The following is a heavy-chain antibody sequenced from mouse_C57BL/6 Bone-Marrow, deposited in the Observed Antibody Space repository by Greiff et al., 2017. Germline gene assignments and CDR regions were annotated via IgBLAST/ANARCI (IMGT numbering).Heavy chain of an antibody. CDR3: ARWAMITTRGPYYYAMDY. CDR2: IWSGGST. CDR1: GFSLTSYG. Sequence: ESGPGLVQPSQSLSITCTVSGFSLTSYGVHWVRQSPGKGLEWLGVIWSGGSTDYNAAFISRLSISKDNSKSQVFFKMNSLQADDTAIYYCARWAMITTRGPYYYAMDYWGQGTSVTVSS. V-gene: IGHV2-2*01. D-gene: IGHD2-4*01. J-gene: IGHJ4*01.